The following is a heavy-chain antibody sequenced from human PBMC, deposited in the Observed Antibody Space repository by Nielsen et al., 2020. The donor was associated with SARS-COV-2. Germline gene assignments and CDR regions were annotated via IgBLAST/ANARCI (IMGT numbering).Heavy chain of an antibody. D-gene: IGHD6-13*01. Sequence: GESLKISCAASGFTFSSYGMHWVRQAQGKGLEWVAVISYDGSNKYYADSVKGRFTISRDNSKNTLYLQMNSLRAEDTAVYYCAKDLAGPRSWYGWISAFDIWGQGTMVTVSS. V-gene: IGHV3-30*18. CDR3: AKDLAGPRSWYGWISAFDI. CDR1: GFTFSSYG. J-gene: IGHJ3*02. CDR2: ISYDGSNK.